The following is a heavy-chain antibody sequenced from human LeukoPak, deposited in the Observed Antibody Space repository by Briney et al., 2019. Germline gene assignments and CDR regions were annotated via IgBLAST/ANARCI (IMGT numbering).Heavy chain of an antibody. CDR2: IYSGGST. CDR1: GFTVSSNY. D-gene: IGHD6-13*01. CDR3: TTLSDAIAAAGTRNY. J-gene: IGHJ4*02. V-gene: IGHV3-66*01. Sequence: GGSLRLSCAASGFTVSSNYMSWVRQAPGKGLEWVSVIYSGGSTYYADSVKGRFTISRDNSKNTLHLQMSSVRVEDTAIYYCTTLSDAIAAAGTRNYWGQGTLVTVSS.